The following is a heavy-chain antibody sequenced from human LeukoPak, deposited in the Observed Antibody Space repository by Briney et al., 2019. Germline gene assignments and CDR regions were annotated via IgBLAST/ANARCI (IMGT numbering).Heavy chain of an antibody. D-gene: IGHD4-17*01. V-gene: IGHV4-34*01. CDR2: INHSGST. CDR1: GGSFSDYY. Sequence: SETLSLTCAVYGGSFSDYYWSWIRQPPGKGLEWIGEINHSGSTNYNPSLKSRVTISVDTSKNQFSLRLTSVTAADTAVYYCARGTVGDYPAGGSFDYWGQGTLVTVSS. CDR3: ARGTVGDYPAGGSFDY. J-gene: IGHJ4*02.